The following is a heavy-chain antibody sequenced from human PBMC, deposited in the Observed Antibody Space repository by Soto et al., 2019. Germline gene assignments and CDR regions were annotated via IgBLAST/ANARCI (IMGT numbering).Heavy chain of an antibody. CDR1: GGSVSSGSYY. D-gene: IGHD2-2*01. CDR2: IYYSGST. Sequence: QVQLQESGPGLVKPSETLSLTCTVSGGSVSSGSYYWSWIRQPPGKGLEWIVYIYYSGSTNYNPSLKSRVTISVDTSKNQFSLKLSSVTAADTAVYYCARALIVLVPAAMHYYYGMVVWGQGTTVTVSS. V-gene: IGHV4-61*01. J-gene: IGHJ6*02. CDR3: ARALIVLVPAAMHYYYGMVV.